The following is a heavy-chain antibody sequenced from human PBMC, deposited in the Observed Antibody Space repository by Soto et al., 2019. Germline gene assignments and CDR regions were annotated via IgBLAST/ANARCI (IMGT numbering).Heavy chain of an antibody. J-gene: IGHJ5*02. Sequence: QVQLVESGGGVVQPGRSLRLSCAASGFTFSSYGMHWVRQAPGKGLEWVAVISYDGSNKYYADSVKGRFTISRDNSKNTLYLQMNSLRAEDTAVYYCATMTTVTTYPRGWFDPWGQGTLVTVSS. D-gene: IGHD4-17*01. CDR1: GFTFSSYG. CDR3: ATMTTVTTYPRGWFDP. V-gene: IGHV3-30*03. CDR2: ISYDGSNK.